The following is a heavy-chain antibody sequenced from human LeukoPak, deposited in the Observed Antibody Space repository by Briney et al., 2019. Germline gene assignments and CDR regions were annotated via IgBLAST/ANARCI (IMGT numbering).Heavy chain of an antibody. CDR2: ISYDGSNK. V-gene: IGHV3-30*04. CDR1: GFNFNSFA. D-gene: IGHD1-26*01. J-gene: IGHJ6*03. CDR3: ARAHEGYLYSGSAGDHYYYYYMDV. Sequence: SGGSLRLSCAASGFNFNSFAMSWVRQTPGKGLEWVAVISYDGSNKYYADSVKGRSTISRDNSKNTLYLQMNSLRAEDTAVYYCARAHEGYLYSGSAGDHYYYYYMDVWGKGTTVTVSS.